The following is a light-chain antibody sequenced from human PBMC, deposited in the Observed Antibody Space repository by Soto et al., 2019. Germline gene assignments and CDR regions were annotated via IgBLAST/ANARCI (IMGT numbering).Light chain of an antibody. J-gene: IGKJ1*01. CDR2: GTS. CDR1: QSVSSNY. CDR3: QQHDSSRT. Sequence: EIVLTQSPGTLSLSPGERATLSSRACQSVSSNYLAWYQQKPGQAPRLLIYGTSTRATGIPDRFSGSGSGTDFTLTISRLEPEDFAVYYCQQHDSSRTFGQGTKVEIK. V-gene: IGKV3-20*01.